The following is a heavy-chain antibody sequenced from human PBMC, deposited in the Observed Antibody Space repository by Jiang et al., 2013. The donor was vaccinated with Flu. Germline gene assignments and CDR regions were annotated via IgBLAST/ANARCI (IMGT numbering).Heavy chain of an antibody. V-gene: IGHV3-23*01. J-gene: IGHJ6*03. CDR1: GFTFSNFA. CDR2: ISGSGADT. Sequence: VQLLESGGGLVQPGGSLRLSCAASGFTFSNFAMTWVRQPPGKGLEWVSAISGSGADTYYADSVKGRFTISRDNSKNTLYLQMNSLRAEDTALYYCAKMRGHPLDSYHMDVWGKGTTGTVSS. CDR3: AKMRGHPLDSYHMDV. D-gene: IGHD2-15*01.